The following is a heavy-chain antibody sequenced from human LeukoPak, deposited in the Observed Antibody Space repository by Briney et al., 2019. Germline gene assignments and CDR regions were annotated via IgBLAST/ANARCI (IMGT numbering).Heavy chain of an antibody. Sequence: PGGSLRLSCAASGFTFSSYSMNWVRQAPGKGLEWVSSISSSSSYIYYADSVKGRFTISRDNAKNSLYLQMNSLRAEDTAVYYCARDRVRFLERSDAFDIWGQGTMVTVSS. V-gene: IGHV3-21*01. J-gene: IGHJ3*02. CDR1: GFTFSSYS. D-gene: IGHD3-3*01. CDR3: ARDRVRFLERSDAFDI. CDR2: ISSSSSYI.